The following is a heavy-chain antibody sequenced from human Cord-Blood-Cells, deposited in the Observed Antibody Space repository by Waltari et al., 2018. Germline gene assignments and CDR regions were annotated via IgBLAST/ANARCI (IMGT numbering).Heavy chain of an antibody. D-gene: IGHD6-6*01. CDR3: ARNTGQLVHY. V-gene: IGHV3-7*01. CDR1: GLPFSSNW. J-gene: IGHJ4*02. CDR2: RKQDGSEK. Sequence: EVQLVESGGGVVQPGGSLRLSCVASGLPFSSNWMSWVRQAPGKGLEWVANRKQDGSEKYYVDSVKGRFTISRDNAKNSLYLQMNSLRAEDTAVYYCARNTGQLVHYWGQGTLVTVSS.